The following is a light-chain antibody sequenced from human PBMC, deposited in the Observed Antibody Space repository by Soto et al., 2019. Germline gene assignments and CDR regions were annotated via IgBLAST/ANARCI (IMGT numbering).Light chain of an antibody. Sequence: EIVMTPSPATLSVSPGERATLSCRASQSVSSNLAWYQQKPGQAPRLVISGASTRAPGIPARFSGFGSGTDFTLTISSLQSEDFAIYYCQQYNNWPAITFGQGTKVDIK. CDR2: GAS. CDR1: QSVSSN. CDR3: QQYNNWPAIT. V-gene: IGKV3D-15*01. J-gene: IGKJ1*01.